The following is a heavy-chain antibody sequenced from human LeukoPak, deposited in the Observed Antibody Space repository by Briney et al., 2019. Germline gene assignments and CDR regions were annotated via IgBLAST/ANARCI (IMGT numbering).Heavy chain of an antibody. CDR3: APLDFWVPST. CDR2: FDPEYGET. Sequence: RRASVKVSCKVSGYTLNELSIHWVRQAAGKGLEWMGGFDPEYGETVYAQKFQGRVTMAEDTSTDTAYMELSSLRSEDTAVSYCAPLDFWVPSTWGQGTLVTVSS. J-gene: IGHJ5*02. D-gene: IGHD3-3*01. V-gene: IGHV1-24*01. CDR1: GYTLNELS.